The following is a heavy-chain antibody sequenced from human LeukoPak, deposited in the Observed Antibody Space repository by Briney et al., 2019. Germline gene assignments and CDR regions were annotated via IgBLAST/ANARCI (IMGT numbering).Heavy chain of an antibody. J-gene: IGHJ4*02. CDR2: MNPNSGNT. V-gene: IGHV1-8*01. D-gene: IGHD1-26*01. CDR1: GYTFTSYV. CDR3: VRGRGIGGKYYFDH. Sequence: GASVKVSCKASGYTFTSYVINWVRQATGQGLAGMGWMNPNSGNTGYAQKFQGRVTMTRNTTISTAYMELSSLRSEDTAVYYCVRGRGIGGKYYFDHWGQGTLVTVSS.